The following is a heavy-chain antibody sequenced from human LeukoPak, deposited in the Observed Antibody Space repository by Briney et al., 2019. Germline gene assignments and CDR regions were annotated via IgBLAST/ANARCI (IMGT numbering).Heavy chain of an antibody. J-gene: IGHJ6*02. V-gene: IGHV1-3*01. D-gene: IGHD1-1*01. CDR2: INAGNGNT. Sequence: ASVKVSCKASGYTFTSYAMHWVRQAPGQRLEWMGWINAGNGNTKYSQKFQGRVTITRDTSASTAYMELSSLRSGDTAVYYCARDRWYNWSDDNYGMDVWGQGATVTVSS. CDR3: ARDRWYNWSDDNYGMDV. CDR1: GYTFTSYA.